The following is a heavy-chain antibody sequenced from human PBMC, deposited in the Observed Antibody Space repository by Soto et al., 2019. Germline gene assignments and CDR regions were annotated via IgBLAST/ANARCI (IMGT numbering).Heavy chain of an antibody. CDR3: ARHDYYDSSENFDY. V-gene: IGHV4-39*01. J-gene: IGHJ4*02. Sequence: ASETLSLTCTVSGGSISSSSYYWGWVRPPPGKGLEWIGSIYYSGSTYYNPSLKSRVTISVDTSKNQFSLKLSSVTAADTAVYYCARHDYYDSSENFDYWGQGTLVTVSS. CDR1: GGSISSSSYY. CDR2: IYYSGST. D-gene: IGHD3-22*01.